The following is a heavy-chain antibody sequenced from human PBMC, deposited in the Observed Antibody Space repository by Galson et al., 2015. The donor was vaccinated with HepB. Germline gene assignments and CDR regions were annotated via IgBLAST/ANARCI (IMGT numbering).Heavy chain of an antibody. V-gene: IGHV3-66*01. CDR2: IYSGGST. CDR3: ARDLEGSHYLDY. D-gene: IGHD1-26*01. J-gene: IGHJ4*02. Sequence: SLRLSCAASGFTVSSNYMSWVRQAPGKGLEWVSVIYSGGSTYYADSVKGRFTISRDNSKNTLYLQMNSLRAEDTAVYYCARDLEGSHYLDYWGQGTLVTVSS. CDR1: GFTVSSNY.